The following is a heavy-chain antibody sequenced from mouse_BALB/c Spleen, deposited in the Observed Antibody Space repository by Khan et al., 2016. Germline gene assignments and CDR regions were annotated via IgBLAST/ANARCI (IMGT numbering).Heavy chain of an antibody. V-gene: IGHV3-2*02. CDR1: GYSITSDYA. CDR3: ARDYYGSGFFDY. CDR2: INYSGST. J-gene: IGHJ2*01. D-gene: IGHD1-1*01. Sequence: VQLKQSGPGLVKPSQSLSLTCTVTGYSITSDYAWNWIRQFPGNKLEWMGYINYSGSTSYNPSLKSRISITRDTSKNQFFLQLNSVTTEDTATYYCARDYYGSGFFDYWGQGTTLTVSS.